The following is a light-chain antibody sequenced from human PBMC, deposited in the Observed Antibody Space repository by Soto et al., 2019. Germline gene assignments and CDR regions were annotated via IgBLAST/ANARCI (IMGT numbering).Light chain of an antibody. CDR2: EAS. CDR1: QTVRGNY. V-gene: IGKV3-20*01. CDR3: HQYVNSPFT. Sequence: FVLTQSPGTLSLSPGERATLSCRASQTVRGNYIAWYQQKPGQAPRVLIFEASRRATGTPDRFSGSGSGTDFTLTISRLEPEDFAVYYCHQYVNSPFTFGQGTNLEI. J-gene: IGKJ2*01.